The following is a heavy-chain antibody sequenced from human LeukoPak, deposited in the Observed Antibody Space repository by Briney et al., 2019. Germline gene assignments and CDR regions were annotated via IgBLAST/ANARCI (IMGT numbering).Heavy chain of an antibody. CDR3: ARLSRDGYKRHFDY. J-gene: IGHJ4*02. V-gene: IGHV1-2*02. D-gene: IGHD5-24*01. CDR1: GYTFTGYY. CDR2: INPNSGGT. Sequence: ASVKVSCKASGYTFTGYYMHWVRQAPGQGLEWMGWINPNSGGTNYAQKFQGRVTMTRDTSISTAYMELSRLRSDDTALYYCARLSRDGYKRHFDYWGQGTLVTVSS.